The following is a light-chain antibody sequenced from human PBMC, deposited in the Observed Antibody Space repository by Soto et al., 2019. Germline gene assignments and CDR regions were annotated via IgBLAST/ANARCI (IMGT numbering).Light chain of an antibody. CDR2: GAS. Sequence: EIVMTQFPATLSVSPGERAILSCRASQSVSTNLAWYQQKPGQAPRLLIYGASTSAADIPARFSGSGSGTEFTLTISSLQSGDFAVYYCQQYNNWPPLTFGGGTKVEIK. CDR1: QSVSTN. J-gene: IGKJ4*01. CDR3: QQYNNWPPLT. V-gene: IGKV3-15*01.